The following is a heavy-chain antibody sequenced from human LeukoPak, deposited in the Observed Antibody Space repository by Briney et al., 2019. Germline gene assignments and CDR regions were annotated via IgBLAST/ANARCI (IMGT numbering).Heavy chain of an antibody. V-gene: IGHV4-34*01. CDR2: INHSGST. CDR1: GGPFSGYY. D-gene: IGHD3-10*01. Sequence: SETLSLTCAVYGGPFSGYYWSWIRQPPGKGLEWIGEINHSGSTNYNPSLKSRVTISVDTSKNQFSLKLSSVTAADTAVYYCARGGGQADYWGQGTLVTVSS. J-gene: IGHJ4*02. CDR3: ARGGGQADY.